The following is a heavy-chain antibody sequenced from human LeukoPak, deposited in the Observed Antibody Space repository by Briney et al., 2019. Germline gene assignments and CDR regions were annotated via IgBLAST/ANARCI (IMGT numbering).Heavy chain of an antibody. CDR1: GYSFTTYW. V-gene: IGHV5-51*01. J-gene: IGHJ4*02. Sequence: GESLKISCRGSGYSFTTYWIGWVRQMPGRGLEWMGIIYPGDSDTRYSPSFQGQVTMSADKSINTPYLQWSSLKASDTAMYYCARRQGCSSSSCPPDSWGQGTLVTVSS. CDR2: IYPGDSDT. CDR3: ARRQGCSSSSCPPDS. D-gene: IGHD2-15*01.